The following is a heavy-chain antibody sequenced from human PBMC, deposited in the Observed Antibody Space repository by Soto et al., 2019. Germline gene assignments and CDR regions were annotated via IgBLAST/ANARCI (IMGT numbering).Heavy chain of an antibody. CDR1: GYTLTELS. CDR3: ATGDIVVVPADAFDI. CDR2: FDPEDGET. J-gene: IGHJ3*02. Sequence: ASVKVSCKVSGYTLTELSMHCVRQAPGKGLEWMGGFDPEDGETIYAQKFQGRVTMTEDTSTDTAYMELSSLRSEDTAVYYCATGDIVVVPADAFDIWGQGTMVTVSS. V-gene: IGHV1-24*01. D-gene: IGHD2-2*01.